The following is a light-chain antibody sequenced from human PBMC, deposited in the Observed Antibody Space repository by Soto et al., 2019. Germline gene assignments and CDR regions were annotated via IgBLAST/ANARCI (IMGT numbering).Light chain of an antibody. V-gene: IGKV3-11*01. J-gene: IGKJ4*01. CDR3: QQRSTWPLT. CDR1: QSVSSY. Sequence: EIVLTQSPATLSLSPGKRATLSCRASQSVSSYLVWYQQKPGQAPRLLISDASNRATGIPARFSGSGSGTDFPLAISSLESQYFAIYYCQQRSTWPLTFGGGTKVEIK. CDR2: DAS.